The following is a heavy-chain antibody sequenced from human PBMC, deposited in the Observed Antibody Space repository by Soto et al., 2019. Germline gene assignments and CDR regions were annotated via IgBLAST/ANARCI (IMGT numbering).Heavy chain of an antibody. CDR1: GGSISSSNW. Sequence: SETLSLTCAVSGGSISSSNWWSWVRQPPGKGLEWIGEIYHSGSTNYNPSLKSRVTISVDKSKNQFSLKLSSVTAADTAVYYCARARIAAARVTFDYWGQGTLVTVYS. D-gene: IGHD6-13*01. V-gene: IGHV4-4*02. CDR3: ARARIAAARVTFDY. CDR2: IYHSGST. J-gene: IGHJ4*02.